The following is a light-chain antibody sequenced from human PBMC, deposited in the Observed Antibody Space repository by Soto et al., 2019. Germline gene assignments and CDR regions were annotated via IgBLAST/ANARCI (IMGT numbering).Light chain of an antibody. CDR3: RQYGRSLGFA. J-gene: IGKJ4*01. CDR2: DAS. Sequence: EIVLKQSPGTLSLSQGERATLSCRSSQSVSNYLAWFQQKPGQAPRLLIYDASNRATGIPARFSGSGSGTDFTLTISRLDPEDFAVYYCRQYGRSLGFAVGGGTKVDIK. CDR1: QSVSNY. V-gene: IGKV3-20*01.